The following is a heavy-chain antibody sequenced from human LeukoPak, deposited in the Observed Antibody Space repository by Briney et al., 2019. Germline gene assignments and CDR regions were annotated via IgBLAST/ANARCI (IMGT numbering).Heavy chain of an antibody. J-gene: IGHJ4*02. V-gene: IGHV3-30*04. CDR1: GFTFSSYA. CDR3: ARGFDY. Sequence: GRSLRLSCAASGFTFSSYAMHWVRQAPGKGLEWVAVISYDGSNKYYADSVKGRFTIPRDNSKNTLYLQMNSLRAEDTAVYYCARGFDYWGQGTLVTVSS. CDR2: ISYDGSNK.